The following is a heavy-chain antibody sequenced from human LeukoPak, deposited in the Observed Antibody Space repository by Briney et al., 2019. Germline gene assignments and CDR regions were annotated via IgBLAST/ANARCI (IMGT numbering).Heavy chain of an antibody. V-gene: IGHV3-74*01. CDR2: INSDGSST. CDR1: GFIFSTYG. J-gene: IGHJ4*02. CDR3: ARGMITFGGGNDY. Sequence: GGSLRLSCAASGFIFSTYGMHWVRQAPGKGLVWVSRINSDGSSTSYADSVKGRFTISRDNAKNTLYLQMNSLRAEDTAVYYCARGMITFGGGNDYWGQGTLVTVSS. D-gene: IGHD3-16*01.